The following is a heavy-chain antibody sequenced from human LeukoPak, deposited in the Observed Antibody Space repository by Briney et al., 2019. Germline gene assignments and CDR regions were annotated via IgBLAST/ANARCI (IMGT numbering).Heavy chain of an antibody. V-gene: IGHV1-18*01. CDR3: ARDNARITMVRGVPFDY. Sequence: GASVKVSCKASGYTFTSYGISWVRQAPGQGLEWMGWISACNGNTNYAQKLQGRVTMTTDTSTSTAYMELRSLRSDDTAVYYCARDNARITMVRGVPFDYWGQGTLVTVSS. CDR1: GYTFTSYG. CDR2: ISACNGNT. D-gene: IGHD3-10*01. J-gene: IGHJ4*02.